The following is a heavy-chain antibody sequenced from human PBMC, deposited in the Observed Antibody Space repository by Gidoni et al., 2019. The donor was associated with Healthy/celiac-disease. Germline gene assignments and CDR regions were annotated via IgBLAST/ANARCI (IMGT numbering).Heavy chain of an antibody. D-gene: IGHD2-15*01. J-gene: IGHJ4*02. CDR3: ARGNRGYCSGGSCHGLDY. CDR1: GGSFSGYY. Sequence: QVQLQQWGAGLLKPSETLSLTCAVYGGSFSGYYWSWSRQPPGKGLEWIGEINHSGSTNYNPSLKSRVTISVDTSKNQFSLKLSSVTAADTAVYYCARGNRGYCSGGSCHGLDYWGQGTLVTVSS. CDR2: INHSGST. V-gene: IGHV4-34*01.